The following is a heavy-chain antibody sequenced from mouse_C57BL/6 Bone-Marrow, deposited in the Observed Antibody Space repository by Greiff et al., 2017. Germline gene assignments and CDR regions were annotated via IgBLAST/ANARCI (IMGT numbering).Heavy chain of an antibody. CDR3: ARYLGDY. CDR1: GFTFSDYG. V-gene: IGHV5-17*01. J-gene: IGHJ2*01. Sequence: EVMLVESGGGLVKPGGSLKLSCAASGFTFSDYGMHWVRQAPEKGLEWVAYISSGSSTIYYADTVKGRFTLSRDNAKNTLFLQMTSLGSEDTAMYYCARYLGDYWGQGTTLTVSS. D-gene: IGHD3-3*01. CDR2: ISSGSSTI.